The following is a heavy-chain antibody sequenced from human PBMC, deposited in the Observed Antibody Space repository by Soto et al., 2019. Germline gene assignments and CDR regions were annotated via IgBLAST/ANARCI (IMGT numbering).Heavy chain of an antibody. J-gene: IGHJ4*02. CDR2: IIPIFGKA. D-gene: IGHD3-22*01. CDR1: GGTFSSYA. Sequence: ASVKVSCKASGGTFSSYAISWVRQAPGQGLEWMGGIIPIFGKANYAQKFQGRVTITADESTSTAYMELSSLRSEDTAVYYCAREFGEGPYSYDSSGYYLYYWGQGTLVTVSS. V-gene: IGHV1-69*13. CDR3: AREFGEGPYSYDSSGYYLYY.